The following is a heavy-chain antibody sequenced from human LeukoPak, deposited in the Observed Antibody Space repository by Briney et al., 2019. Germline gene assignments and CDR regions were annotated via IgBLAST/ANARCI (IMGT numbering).Heavy chain of an antibody. CDR1: GGSISSYY. CDR3: AREGARWEPSFSAFDI. V-gene: IGHV4-59*01. D-gene: IGHD1-26*01. Sequence: SETLSLTCTVSGGSISSYYWSWIRQPPGKGLEWIGYIYYSGSTSYNPSLKSRVTISVDTSKNQFTLKLSSVTAADTAVYYCAREGARWEPSFSAFDIWGQGTMVTVSS. CDR2: IYYSGST. J-gene: IGHJ3*02.